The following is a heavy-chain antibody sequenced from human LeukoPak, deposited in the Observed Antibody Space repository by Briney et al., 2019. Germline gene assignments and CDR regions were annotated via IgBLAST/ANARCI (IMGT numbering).Heavy chain of an antibody. Sequence: GGSLRLSCAASGFTFSSYGMHWVRQAPGKGLEWVAFIRYDGSNKYYADSVKGRFTISRDNSKNTLYLQMNSLRAEDTAVYYSTKDYIVLMVYAIRREYYFDYWGQGTLVTVSS. D-gene: IGHD2-8*01. J-gene: IGHJ4*02. V-gene: IGHV3-30*02. CDR3: TKDYIVLMVYAIRREYYFDY. CDR2: IRYDGSNK. CDR1: GFTFSSYG.